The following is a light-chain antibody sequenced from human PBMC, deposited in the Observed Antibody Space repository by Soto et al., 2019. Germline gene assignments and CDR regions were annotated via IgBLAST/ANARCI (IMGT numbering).Light chain of an antibody. J-gene: IGLJ2*01. CDR3: CSYVRAYRLMI. V-gene: IGLV2-11*01. CDR1: YSDIGSYND. CDR2: DVS. Sequence: QSALTQPRSVSGSPGQSVTISCTGTYSDIGSYNDVSWYQHHPANAPRLMIFDVSQRPSGVPDRFSGSKSGNTASLTISGLQPEDEADYYCCSYVRAYRLMIFGEGTKLTVL.